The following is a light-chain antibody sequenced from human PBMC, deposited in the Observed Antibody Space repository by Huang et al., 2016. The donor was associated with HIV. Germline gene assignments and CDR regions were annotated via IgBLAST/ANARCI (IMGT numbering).Light chain of an antibody. V-gene: IGKV1-NL1*01. CDR2: AAS. J-gene: IGKJ5*01. CDR1: QGISNS. Sequence: DIQMTQSPSSLSASVGDRVTITCRASQGISNSLAWYQQKPGKAPKLLLYAASRLKSGVPSRCSCSGSGTDYTLTISSLQPEDFATYYCQQYYSTPPITFGQGTRLEIK. CDR3: QQYYSTPPIT.